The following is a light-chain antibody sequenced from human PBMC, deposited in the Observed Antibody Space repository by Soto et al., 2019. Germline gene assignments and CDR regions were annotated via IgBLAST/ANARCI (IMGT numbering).Light chain of an antibody. J-gene: IGKJ1*01. Sequence: DIQMTQSPCTLFGFFGDTVTLIRRASQSVSGRLAWYQQKPGQAPKLLIYDASALPRGVPSRFSGSGSGTKFTLTIASLQPGDFATYYCQQYETYSGTFGPGTKVDI. CDR3: QQYETYSGT. V-gene: IGKV1-5*02. CDR1: QSVSGR. CDR2: DAS.